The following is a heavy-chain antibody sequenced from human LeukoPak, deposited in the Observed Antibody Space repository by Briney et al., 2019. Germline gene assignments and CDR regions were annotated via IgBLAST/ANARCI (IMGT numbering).Heavy chain of an antibody. V-gene: IGHV4-59*01. D-gene: IGHD5-18*01. CDR3: ARDRRGYSYGFDDYYYYGTDV. CDR2: IYYSGST. Sequence: SETLSLTCTVSGGSISSYYWSWIRQPPGKGLEWIGYIYYSGSTNYNPSLKSRVTISVDTSKNQFSLKLSSVTAADTAVYYCARDRRGYSYGFDDYYYYGTDVWGQGTTVTVSS. CDR1: GGSISSYY. J-gene: IGHJ6*02.